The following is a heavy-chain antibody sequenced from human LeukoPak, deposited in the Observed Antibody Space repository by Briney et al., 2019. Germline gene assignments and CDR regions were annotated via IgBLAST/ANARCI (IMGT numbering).Heavy chain of an antibody. CDR3: AKWGPYDILTGRIN. CDR1: GFMFSSNW. J-gene: IGHJ4*02. V-gene: IGHV3-7*03. Sequence: PGGSLRLSCAASGFMFSSNWMSWVRLAPGKGLEWVANIKEDGTETYYVDSVKGRFTISRDNAKNSLYLQMNSLRVEDTAVYYCAKWGPYDILTGRINWGQGTLVTVSS. CDR2: IKEDGTET. D-gene: IGHD3-9*01.